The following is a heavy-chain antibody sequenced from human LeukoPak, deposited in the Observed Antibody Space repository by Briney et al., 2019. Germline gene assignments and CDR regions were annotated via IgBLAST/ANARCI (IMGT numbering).Heavy chain of an antibody. D-gene: IGHD5-18*01. CDR2: IYHSGTT. CDR1: GGSISSNNW. Sequence: SETLSLTCAVSGGSISSNNWWNWVRQPPGKGLEWIGEIYHSGTTGYNPSLKSRVTISVDKSKNQFSLKLSSVTAADTAAYYCARDPRYNYGYGGTFDIWGQGTMVTVSS. V-gene: IGHV4-4*02. J-gene: IGHJ3*02. CDR3: ARDPRYNYGYGGTFDI.